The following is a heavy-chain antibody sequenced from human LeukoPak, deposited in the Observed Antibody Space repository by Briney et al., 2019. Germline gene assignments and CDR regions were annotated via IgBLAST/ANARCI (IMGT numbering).Heavy chain of an antibody. CDR2: IYYSGST. V-gene: IGHV4-59*08. D-gene: IGHD6-13*01. CDR1: GGSISSYY. J-gene: IGHJ3*02. CDR3: ARRGVAAAVRGAFDT. Sequence: SETLSLTCTVSGGSISSYYWSWIRQPPGKGLEWIGYIYYSGSTNYNPSLKSRVTISVDTSKNQFSLKLSSVTAADTAVYYCARRGVAAAVRGAFDTWGQGTMVTVSS.